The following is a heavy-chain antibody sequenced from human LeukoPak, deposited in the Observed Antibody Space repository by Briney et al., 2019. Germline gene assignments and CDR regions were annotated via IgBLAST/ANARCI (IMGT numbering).Heavy chain of an antibody. Sequence: SETLSLTCAVSGYSISSGYYWGWIRQPPGKGPEWIGSIYHSGSTYYNPSLKSRVTISVDTSKNQFSLKLSSVTAADTAVYYCASFSSLDSSGWYNAFDIWGQGTMVTVSS. D-gene: IGHD6-19*01. CDR2: IYHSGST. CDR1: GYSISSGYY. V-gene: IGHV4-38-2*01. J-gene: IGHJ3*02. CDR3: ASFSSLDSSGWYNAFDI.